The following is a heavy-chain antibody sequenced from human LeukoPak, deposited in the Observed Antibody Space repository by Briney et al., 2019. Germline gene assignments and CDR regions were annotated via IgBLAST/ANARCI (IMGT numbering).Heavy chain of an antibody. V-gene: IGHV3-23*01. D-gene: IGHD3-3*01. CDR3: ARNHYDFWSGYYDGLDY. CDR2: ISGSGGST. J-gene: IGHJ4*02. CDR1: GFTFSSYA. Sequence: TGGSLRLSCAASGFTFSSYAMSWVRQAPGKGLEWVSAISGSGGSTYYADSVKGRFTISRDNSKNTLYLQMNSLRAEDTAVYYCARNHYDFWSGYYDGLDYWGQGTLVTVSS.